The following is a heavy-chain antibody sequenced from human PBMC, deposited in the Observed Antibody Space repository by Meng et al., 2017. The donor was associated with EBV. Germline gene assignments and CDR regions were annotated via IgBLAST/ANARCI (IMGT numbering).Heavy chain of an antibody. CDR3: ARETSGYDFNWFDP. D-gene: IGHD5-12*01. Sequence: QGQRGGSGAEVNKPGAPVKVSCKASGYTFTGYGISWVRQAPGQGLEWMGWISAYNGNTNYAQKLQGRVTMTTDTSTSTAYMELRSLRSDDTAVYYCARETSGYDFNWFDPWGQGTLVTVSS. V-gene: IGHV1-18*01. CDR1: GYTFTGYG. CDR2: ISAYNGNT. J-gene: IGHJ5*02.